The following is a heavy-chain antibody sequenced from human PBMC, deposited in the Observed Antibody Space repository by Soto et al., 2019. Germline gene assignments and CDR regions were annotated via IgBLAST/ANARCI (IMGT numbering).Heavy chain of an antibody. CDR1: GFSLSTTGEG. D-gene: IGHD6-6*01. Sequence: QITLEESGPTLVKPTQTLTLTCTFSGFSLSTTGEGVGWIRQPPGKALEWLAVIYWNDDKSYSPSLKSRLTISKDTSKTQVVLTMMNMAPVDTGTYYCAQVDDVAALFAYLGQGTLVTVSS. V-gene: IGHV2-5*01. J-gene: IGHJ4*02. CDR3: AQVDDVAALFAY. CDR2: IYWNDDK.